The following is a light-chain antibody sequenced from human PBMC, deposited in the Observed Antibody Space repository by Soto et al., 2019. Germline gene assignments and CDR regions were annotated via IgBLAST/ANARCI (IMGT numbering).Light chain of an antibody. CDR3: QQRSNWPLSIT. CDR1: HSVSSY. V-gene: IGKV3-11*01. Sequence: EKLMSQSPATLSVSPGERVTLSCRARHSVSSYLAWYQQKPGQAPRLLIYDASNRATGIPARFSGSGSGTDLTLTISSLEPEDFAVYYCQQRSNWPLSITFGQGTRLEIK. J-gene: IGKJ5*01. CDR2: DAS.